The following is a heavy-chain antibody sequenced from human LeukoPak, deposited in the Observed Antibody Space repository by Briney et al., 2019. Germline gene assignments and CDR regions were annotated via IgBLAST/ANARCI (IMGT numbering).Heavy chain of an antibody. CDR2: ISGSGGST. D-gene: IGHD5-12*01. V-gene: IGHV3-23*01. CDR3: AKGVAYSGYDSFGPLDYYGMDV. Sequence: GGSLRLSRAASGFTFSSYAMSWVRQAPGKGLEWVSAISGSGGSTYYADSVKGRFTISRDNSKNTLYLQMNSLRAEDTAVYYCAKGVAYSGYDSFGPLDYYGMDVWGQGTTVTVSS. J-gene: IGHJ6*02. CDR1: GFTFSSYA.